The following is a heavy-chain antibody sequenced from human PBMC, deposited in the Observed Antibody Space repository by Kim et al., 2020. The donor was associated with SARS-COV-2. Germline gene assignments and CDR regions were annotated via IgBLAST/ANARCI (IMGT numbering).Heavy chain of an antibody. V-gene: IGHV3-30*03. Sequence: SIKDYSDAVRGVLTISRDNSKNTLYLQMNSLRAEDTAVYYCSSNWNSFDVWGQGTLVTVSS. D-gene: IGHD1-1*01. J-gene: IGHJ4*02. CDR3: SSNWNSFDV. CDR2: SIK.